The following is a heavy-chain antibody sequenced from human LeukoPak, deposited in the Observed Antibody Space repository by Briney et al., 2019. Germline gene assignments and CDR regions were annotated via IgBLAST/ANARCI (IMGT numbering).Heavy chain of an antibody. D-gene: IGHD2-2*01. CDR2: ISPSGGST. J-gene: IGHJ6*03. CDR3: ARGISEDIVVVPAARRQGYYYYYMDV. CDR1: GYTLTELS. V-gene: IGHV1-46*01. Sequence: GASVKVSCKVSGYTLTELSMHWVRQAPGQGPEWMGVISPSGGSTTYAQKFQGRVTMTRNTSISTAYMELSSLRSEDTAVYYCARGISEDIVVVPAARRQGYYYYYMDVWGKGTTVTISS.